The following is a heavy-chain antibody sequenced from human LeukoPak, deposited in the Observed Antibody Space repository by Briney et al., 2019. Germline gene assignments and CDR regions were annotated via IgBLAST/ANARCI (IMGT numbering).Heavy chain of an antibody. J-gene: IGHJ6*02. V-gene: IGHV4-34*08. D-gene: IGHD2/OR15-2a*01. CDR1: GFTFSSYA. CDR2: INHSGSA. CDR3: STEYYDV. Sequence: NPGGSLRLSCSASGFTFSSYAMHWIRRPPGKGLEWIGEINHSGSAHYNPSLKSRVTISPDTSKNQFSLNLTSVTAADTAVYYCSTEYYDVWGQGTTVAVSS.